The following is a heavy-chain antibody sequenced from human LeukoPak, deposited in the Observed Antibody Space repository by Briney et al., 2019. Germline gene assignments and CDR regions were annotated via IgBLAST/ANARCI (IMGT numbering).Heavy chain of an antibody. V-gene: IGHV3-21*01. CDR2: ISSSSSYI. Sequence: GGSLRLSCAASGFTFSSYSMNWVRQAPGKGLEWVSSISSSSSYIYYADSVKGRFTISRDNAKNSLHLQMNSLRAEDTAVYYCARGGTVTTYFDYWGQGTLVTVSS. J-gene: IGHJ4*02. CDR1: GFTFSSYS. CDR3: ARGGTVTTYFDY. D-gene: IGHD4-11*01.